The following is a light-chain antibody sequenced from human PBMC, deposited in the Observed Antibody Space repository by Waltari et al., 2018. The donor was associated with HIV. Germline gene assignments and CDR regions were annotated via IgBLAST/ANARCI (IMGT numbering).Light chain of an antibody. V-gene: IGLV8-61*01. J-gene: IGLJ3*02. CDR1: SGSVSTSSY. CDR2: STN. CDR3: VLYMGTGIWV. Sequence: QTVVTQEPSFSVSPGGTVTLTCGLSSGSVSTSSYPRWYQQTPGQAPRTFIHSTNTRSSVVPDRFSGSILGNKAALTITGAQEDDESDYYCVLYMGTGIWVFGGGTKLTVL.